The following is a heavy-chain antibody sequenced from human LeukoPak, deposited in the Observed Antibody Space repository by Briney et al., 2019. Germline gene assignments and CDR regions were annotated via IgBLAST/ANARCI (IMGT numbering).Heavy chain of an antibody. CDR3: ASGGIQDWFDP. CDR2: ISSSSSYI. V-gene: IGHV3-21*01. Sequence: GGSLRLSCAASGFTFSSYSMNWVRQAPGKGLEWVSSISSSSSYIYYADSVKGRFTISRDNAKNSLYLQMNSLRAEDTAVYYCASGGIQDWFDPWGQGTLVTVSS. D-gene: IGHD2-15*01. CDR1: GFTFSSYS. J-gene: IGHJ5*02.